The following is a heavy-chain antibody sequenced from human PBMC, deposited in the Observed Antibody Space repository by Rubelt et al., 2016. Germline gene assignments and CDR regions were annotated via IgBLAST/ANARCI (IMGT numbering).Heavy chain of an antibody. Sequence: GFTFSSFGIHWVRQAPGKGLEWVSFISHDGIKEYYEDSVKGRFIVSRDNFKNTLYLQMNSLSAEDTAVYYCARGIVLMVYADGVDYWGQGTLVTVSS. CDR3: ARGIVLMVYADGVDY. CDR2: ISHDGIKE. D-gene: IGHD2-8*01. CDR1: GFTFSSFG. V-gene: IGHV3-30*03. J-gene: IGHJ4*02.